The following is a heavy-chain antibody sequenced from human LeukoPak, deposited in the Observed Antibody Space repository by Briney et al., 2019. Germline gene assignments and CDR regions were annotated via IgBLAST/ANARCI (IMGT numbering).Heavy chain of an antibody. Sequence: SVKVSCKASGGTFSSYAISWVRQAPGQGLEWMGRIIPILGIANYAQKFQGRVTITADKSTSTAYMELSSLRSEDTAVYYCASEITMVRGVIIDDYWGQGTLVAVSS. J-gene: IGHJ4*02. CDR3: ASEITMVRGVIIDDY. V-gene: IGHV1-69*04. D-gene: IGHD3-10*01. CDR1: GGTFSSYA. CDR2: IIPILGIA.